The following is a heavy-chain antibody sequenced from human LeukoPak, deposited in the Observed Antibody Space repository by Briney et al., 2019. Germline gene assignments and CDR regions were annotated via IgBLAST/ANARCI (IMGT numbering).Heavy chain of an antibody. CDR2: IRSDGENK. CDR3: AKDLTMVRGAVTN. V-gene: IGHV3-30*02. D-gene: IGHD3-10*01. Sequence: PGGSLRLSCAVSGFTLIRNGMHWVRQAPGKGLEWVAFIRSDGENKYYADYVKGRLTVSRDTSKNTLFLEMNYLKTEDTATYYCAKDLTMVRGAVTNWGQGTQVTVSS. J-gene: IGHJ4*02. CDR1: GFTLIRNG.